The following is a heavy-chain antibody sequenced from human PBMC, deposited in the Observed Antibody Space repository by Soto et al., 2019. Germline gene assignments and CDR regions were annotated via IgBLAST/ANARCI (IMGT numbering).Heavy chain of an antibody. CDR3: TTGSVEGV. D-gene: IGHD2-15*01. CDR1: GLTISNAW. Sequence: EVQLVESGGGFIYPGGSLRLSCAASGLTISNAWMNWVRQAPGKGLEWVGRIKTNTEGGTTDYAAAVKGRFTVSRDDSKNTLYLQMNSLKTEGTAVYYCTTGSVEGVWGQGTTVTGSS. V-gene: IGHV3-15*07. J-gene: IGHJ6*02. CDR2: IKTNTEGGTT.